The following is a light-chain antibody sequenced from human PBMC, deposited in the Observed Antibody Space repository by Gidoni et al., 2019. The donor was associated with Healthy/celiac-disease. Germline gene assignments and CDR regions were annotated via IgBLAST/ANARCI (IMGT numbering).Light chain of an antibody. CDR3: QQYGSSVPLT. Sequence: EIVLTQSPVTLSLSPGERATLSCRASQSVSSSYLAWYQQKPGQAPRLLIYGASSRATGIPDRFSGSGSGTDFTLTISRLEPEDFAVYYCQQYGSSVPLTFGGGTKVEIK. J-gene: IGKJ4*01. CDR2: GAS. V-gene: IGKV3-20*01. CDR1: QSVSSSY.